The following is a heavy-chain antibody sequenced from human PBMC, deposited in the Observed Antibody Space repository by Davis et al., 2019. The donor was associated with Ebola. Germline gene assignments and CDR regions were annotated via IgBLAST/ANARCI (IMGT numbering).Heavy chain of an antibody. Sequence: ASVKVSCKASGYTFTSYAMHWVRQAPGQRLEWMGRLNAGNGNTKYSQKFQGRVTITRDTSASTAYMELSSLRSEDTAVYYCARDRGGDYGDYAGTFDYWGQGTLVTVSS. CDR3: ARDRGGDYGDYAGTFDY. D-gene: IGHD4-17*01. J-gene: IGHJ4*02. V-gene: IGHV1-3*01. CDR2: LNAGNGNT. CDR1: GYTFTSYA.